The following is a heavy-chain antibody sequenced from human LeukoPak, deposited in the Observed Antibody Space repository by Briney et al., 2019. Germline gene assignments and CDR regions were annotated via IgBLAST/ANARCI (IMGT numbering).Heavy chain of an antibody. D-gene: IGHD2-15*01. CDR2: INHSGST. CDR1: GGSFSGYY. CDR3: STAGVVEYYFDY. V-gene: IGHV4-34*01. Sequence: SETLSLTCAVYGGSFSGYYWSWIRQPPGKGLEWIGEINHSGSTNCNPSLKSRVTISVDTSKNQFSLKLSSVTAADTAVYYCSTAGVVEYYFDYWGQGTLVTVSS. J-gene: IGHJ4*02.